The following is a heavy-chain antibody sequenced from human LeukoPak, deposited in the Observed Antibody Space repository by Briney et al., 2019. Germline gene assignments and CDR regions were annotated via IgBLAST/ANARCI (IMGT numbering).Heavy chain of an antibody. CDR3: TTDTWYSAGH. Sequence: GGSLRLSCTASGFIFSGTWMAWIRQAPGKGLEWVAIIKKDGSEKYYVDSMKGRFTISRDNAKNSLFLQMNSLRAEDTAIYYCTTDTWYSAGHWGQGTLVTVSS. CDR1: GFIFSGTW. V-gene: IGHV3-7*03. CDR2: IKKDGSEK. D-gene: IGHD2-15*01. J-gene: IGHJ4*02.